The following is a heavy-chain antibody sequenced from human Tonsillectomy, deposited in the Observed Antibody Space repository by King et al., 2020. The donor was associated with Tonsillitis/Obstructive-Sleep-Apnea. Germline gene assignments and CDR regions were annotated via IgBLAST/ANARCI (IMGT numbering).Heavy chain of an antibody. J-gene: IGHJ6*03. CDR3: ARVVASRPTVYYMDV. Sequence: QLQESGPGLVKPSQSLSLTCSVSGASVDSRGYYWTWLRQRPGKGLEWIGYIYQSGNTHYNPTLESLLTISISKDTSKNMFSLTFSSLTAADTGVYFCARVVASRPTVYYMDVWGKGTTVTVSS. CDR2: IYQSGNT. D-gene: IGHD6-6*01. CDR1: GASVDSRGYY. V-gene: IGHV4-31*01.